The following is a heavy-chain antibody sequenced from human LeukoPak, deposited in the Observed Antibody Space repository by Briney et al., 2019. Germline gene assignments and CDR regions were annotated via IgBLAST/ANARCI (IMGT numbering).Heavy chain of an antibody. CDR3: ASSHSRSYRQYYFDY. CDR1: GSSISSYY. D-gene: IGHD1-26*01. Sequence: PSETLTLTCTASGSSISSYYWSWVRQPPGKGLEWIGYIYYSVTTNYNPSLKSRITMSVDRSKNQFSLQLTSLTAADTAVYYCASSHSRSYRQYYFDYWGQGTPVTVSS. J-gene: IGHJ4*02. V-gene: IGHV4-59*01. CDR2: IYYSVTT.